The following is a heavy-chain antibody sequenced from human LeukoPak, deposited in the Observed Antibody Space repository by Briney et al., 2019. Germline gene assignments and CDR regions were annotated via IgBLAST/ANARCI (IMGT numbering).Heavy chain of an antibody. V-gene: IGHV1-3*01. D-gene: IGHD6-13*01. CDR1: GYTFTIYA. CDR3: ARDRGYSSSWWPVFDY. J-gene: IGHJ4*02. Sequence: ASVKVSFTASGYTFTIYAMHWVRQAPGQRLEWMGWINAGNGNTKYSQKFQGRVTITRDTSASTAYMELSSLRSEDTAVYYCARDRGYSSSWWPVFDYWGQGTLVTVSS. CDR2: INAGNGNT.